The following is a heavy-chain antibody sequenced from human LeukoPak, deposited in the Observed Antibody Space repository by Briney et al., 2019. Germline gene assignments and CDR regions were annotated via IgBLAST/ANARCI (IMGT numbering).Heavy chain of an antibody. CDR2: INRSGST. D-gene: IGHD2-2*01. Sequence: PSETLSLTCAVYGGSFSGYYWSWIRQPPGKGLEWIGEINRSGSTNYDPSLKSRVTISVDTSKNQFSLKLSSVTAADTAVYYCARGLGVVVPAAKGNWFDPWGQGTLVTVSS. J-gene: IGHJ5*02. CDR3: ARGLGVVVPAAKGNWFDP. V-gene: IGHV4-34*01. CDR1: GGSFSGYY.